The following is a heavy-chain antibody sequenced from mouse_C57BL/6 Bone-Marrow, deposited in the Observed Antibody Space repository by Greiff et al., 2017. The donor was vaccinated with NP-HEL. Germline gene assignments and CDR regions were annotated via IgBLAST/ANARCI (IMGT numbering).Heavy chain of an antibody. CDR3: ARHDYYGSIDAMDY. V-gene: IGHV5-6*01. CDR2: ISSGGSYT. D-gene: IGHD1-1*01. CDR1: GFTFSSYG. J-gene: IGHJ4*01. Sequence: EVQGVESGGDLVKPGGSLKLSCAASGFTFSSYGMSWVRQTPDKRLEWVATISSGGSYTYYPDSVKGRFTISRDNAKNTLYLQMSSLKSEDTAMYYCARHDYYGSIDAMDYWGQGTSVTVSS.